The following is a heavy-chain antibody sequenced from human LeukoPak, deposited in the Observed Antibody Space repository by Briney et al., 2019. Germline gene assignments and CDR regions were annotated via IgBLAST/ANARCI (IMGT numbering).Heavy chain of an antibody. CDR2: ISGSGGST. J-gene: IGHJ4*02. Sequence: GGTLRLSCAASGFTFSSYGMSWVRQAPGKGLEWVSAISGSGGSTYYADSVKGRFTISRDNSKNTLYLQMNSLRAEDTALYYCAKGGGTGYSSSWFSNWGQGTLVTVSS. CDR1: GFTFSSYG. V-gene: IGHV3-23*01. CDR3: AKGGGTGYSSSWFSN. D-gene: IGHD6-13*01.